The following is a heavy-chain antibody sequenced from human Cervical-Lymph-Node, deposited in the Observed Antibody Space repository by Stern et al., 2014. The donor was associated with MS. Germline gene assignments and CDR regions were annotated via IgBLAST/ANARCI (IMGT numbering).Heavy chain of an antibody. CDR3: ARQTTAWASDV. Sequence: EVQLVQSGAELIRPGESLKISCKGSGFKFSIYWIAWVRQVPGKGLEWMGIIYPGDSETRYMPSFQGQVTMSADKSTSTAYLQWSTLNASDTAMYFCARQTTAWASDVWGQGTLVTVSS. CDR2: IYPGDSET. V-gene: IGHV5-51*01. J-gene: IGHJ4*02. CDR1: GFKFSIYW. D-gene: IGHD1-14*01.